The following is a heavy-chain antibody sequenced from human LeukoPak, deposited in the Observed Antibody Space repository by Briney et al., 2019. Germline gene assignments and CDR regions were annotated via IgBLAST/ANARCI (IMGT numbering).Heavy chain of an antibody. D-gene: IGHD3-22*01. Sequence: PSETLSLTCTVSGGSISSYYWSWIRQPPGKGLEWIGYIYYSGSTYYNPSLKSRVTISVHTSKNQFSLKLSSVTAADTAVYYCATTYYYDSSGYYGYWGQGTLVTVSS. CDR3: ATTYYYDSSGYYGY. J-gene: IGHJ4*02. CDR2: IYYSGST. CDR1: GGSISSYY. V-gene: IGHV4-59*01.